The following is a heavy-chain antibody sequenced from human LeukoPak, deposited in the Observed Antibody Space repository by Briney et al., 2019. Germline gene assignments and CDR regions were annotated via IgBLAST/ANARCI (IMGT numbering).Heavy chain of an antibody. D-gene: IGHD2-2*01. CDR2: TSDSGIYK. Sequence: GGSLRLSCVASGFSFGSYGMNWVRQAPGKGLEWISLTSDSGIYKYYADSVKGRFTITRDNAKDSLYLQMNSLRAEDTALYYCARLVVPAADYYYYYYMDVWGKGTTVTVSS. CDR3: ARLVVPAADYYYYYYMDV. CDR1: GFSFGSYG. J-gene: IGHJ6*03. V-gene: IGHV3-21*04.